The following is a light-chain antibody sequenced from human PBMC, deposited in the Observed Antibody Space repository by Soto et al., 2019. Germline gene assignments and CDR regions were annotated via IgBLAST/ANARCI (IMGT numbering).Light chain of an antibody. CDR2: DAS. V-gene: IGKV1-5*01. J-gene: IGKJ3*01. Sequence: DIQMTQSPSTLSASVGDRVTITCRASQSISSWLAWYQQKPGKAPKLLIYDASSLESGVPSRFSGSGSGTEFTPTISSLQPDDFATYYCQQYNSYSPLFTFGPGTKVDIK. CDR3: QQYNSYSPLFT. CDR1: QSISSW.